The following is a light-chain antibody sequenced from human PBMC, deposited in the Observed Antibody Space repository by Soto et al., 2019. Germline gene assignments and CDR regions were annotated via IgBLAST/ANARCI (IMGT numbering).Light chain of an antibody. CDR1: ESIGSW. J-gene: IGKJ2*01. V-gene: IGKV1-5*03. CDR2: KAS. Sequence: DIQMTQSPSTLSASVGDRVTFTCRASESIGSWLAWYQQKPGKAPTLLIYKASRLETGVLSRFSGSGSGTEFTLTINFLLPDDFATYYCQHYSGHMYTFGQGTKLEMK. CDR3: QHYSGHMYT.